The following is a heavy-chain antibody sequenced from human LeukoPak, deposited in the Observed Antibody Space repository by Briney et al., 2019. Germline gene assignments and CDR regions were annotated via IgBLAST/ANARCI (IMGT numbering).Heavy chain of an antibody. CDR3: ARGGSVISTTGNFDY. CDR1: GFTFSSYG. J-gene: IGHJ4*02. D-gene: IGHD1-1*01. Sequence: GGSLRLSCAASGFTFSSYGMHWVRQAPGKGLEWVAFIRYDGSNKYYADSVKGRFTISRDNSKNTLYLQMNSLRSEDTAVYYCARGGSVISTTGNFDYWGQGTLVTVSS. CDR2: IRYDGSNK. V-gene: IGHV3-30*02.